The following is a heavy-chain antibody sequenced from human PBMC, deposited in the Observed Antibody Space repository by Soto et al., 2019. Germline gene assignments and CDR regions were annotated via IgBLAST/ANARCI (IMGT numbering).Heavy chain of an antibody. V-gene: IGHV3-30*18. Sequence: QVQLVESGGGVVQPGRSLRLSCAASGFTFSSYGMHWVRQAPGKGLEWVAVISYDGSNKYYADSVKGRFTISRDNSKNTLDLQMNSLRAEDTAVYYCAKARSGGYHDYWGQGTLVTVSS. D-gene: IGHD6-19*01. CDR1: GFTFSSYG. CDR2: ISYDGSNK. CDR3: AKARSGGYHDY. J-gene: IGHJ4*02.